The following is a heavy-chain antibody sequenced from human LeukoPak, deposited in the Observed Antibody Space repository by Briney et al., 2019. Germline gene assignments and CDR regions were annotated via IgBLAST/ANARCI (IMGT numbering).Heavy chain of an antibody. V-gene: IGHV5-10-1*01. CDR1: GYNFPIYW. CDR2: IDPSDSYT. J-gene: IGHJ1*01. Sequence: GESLKISCKGSGYNFPIYWIAWVRQMPGKGLEWMGRIDPSDSYTKYSPSFEGHVTIAVDKSITTAFLQWNSLKASDTAMYFCATGASKVTTDFANYWGQGTQVAVSS. CDR3: ATGASKVTTDFANY. D-gene: IGHD4-17*01.